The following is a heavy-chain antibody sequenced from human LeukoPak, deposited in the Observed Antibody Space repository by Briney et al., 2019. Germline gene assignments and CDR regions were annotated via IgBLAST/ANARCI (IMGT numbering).Heavy chain of an antibody. D-gene: IGHD2-15*01. J-gene: IGHJ4*02. V-gene: IGHV3-30-3*01. CDR3: ARSSLIVVVVAAIDY. CDR1: GFTFSSYA. CDR2: ISYDGSNK. Sequence: GGSLRLSCAASGFTFSSYAMPWVRQAPGKGLGWVAVISYDGSNKYYADSVKGRFTISRDNSKNTLYLQMNSLRAEDTAVYYCARSSLIVVVVAAIDYWGQGTLVTVSS.